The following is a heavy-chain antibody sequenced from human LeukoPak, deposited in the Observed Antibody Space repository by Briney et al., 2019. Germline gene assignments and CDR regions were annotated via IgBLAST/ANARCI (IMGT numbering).Heavy chain of an antibody. J-gene: IGHJ4*02. V-gene: IGHV1-2*02. CDR1: GYTFTGYY. CDR2: INPNSGGT. D-gene: IGHD6-6*01. Sequence: ASVKVSCKASGYTFTGYYMHWVRQALGQGLEWMGWINPNSGGTDYAQKLQGRVTMTRDTSISTAYMELSRLRSDDTAVYYCARAARGRYSSSSLGVVVYWGQGTLVTVSS. CDR3: ARAARGRYSSSSLGVVVY.